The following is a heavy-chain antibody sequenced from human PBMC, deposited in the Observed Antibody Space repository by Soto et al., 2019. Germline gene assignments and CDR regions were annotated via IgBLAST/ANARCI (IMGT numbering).Heavy chain of an antibody. J-gene: IGHJ4*02. CDR2: ITDTGGDA. D-gene: IGHD3-10*01. Sequence: LRLSCVASGLTFGSRAMTWVRQAPGEGLQWVSTITDTGGDAKYADSVRGRFVISRDNSKKTLYLQMTSLTAEDSAMYYCARGSTDSYPGSRIFDFWGRGTLVTVSS. V-gene: IGHV3-23*01. CDR3: ARGSTDSYPGSRIFDF. CDR1: GLTFGSRA.